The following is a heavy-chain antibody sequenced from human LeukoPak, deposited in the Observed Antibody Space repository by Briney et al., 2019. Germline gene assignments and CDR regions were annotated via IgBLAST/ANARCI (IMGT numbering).Heavy chain of an antibody. J-gene: IGHJ2*01. CDR3: ARTLPRHPQRRQYCYFDL. Sequence: SETLSLTCTVSGGSISSSSYYWGWIRQPPGKGLEWIGEINHSGSTNYNPSLKSRVTISVDTSKNQFSLKLSSVTAADTAVYYCARTLPRHPQRRQYCYFDLWGRGTLVTVSS. CDR1: GGSISSSSYY. V-gene: IGHV4-39*07. CDR2: INHSGST.